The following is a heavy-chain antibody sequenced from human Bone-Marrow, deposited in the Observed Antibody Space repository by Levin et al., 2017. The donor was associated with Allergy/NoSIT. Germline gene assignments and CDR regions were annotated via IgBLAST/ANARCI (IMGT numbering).Heavy chain of an antibody. CDR1: GYSFTDFY. J-gene: IGHJ4*01. CDR2: INPDSGGI. V-gene: IGHV1-2*02. Sequence: GESLKISCKSSGYSFTDFYVHWVRQAPGLGLEWMGLINPDSGGIKYAQKFQGRVTMTRDTSIRTAYMELTRLRSDDTDVYYCARSLVGATFDFWGQGTLVTVSS. CDR3: ARSLVGATFDF. D-gene: IGHD1-26*01.